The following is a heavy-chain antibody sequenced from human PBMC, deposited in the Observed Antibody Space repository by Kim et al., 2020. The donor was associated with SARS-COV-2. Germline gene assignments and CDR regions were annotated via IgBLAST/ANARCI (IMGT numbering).Heavy chain of an antibody. CDR1: GGSFSGYY. CDR3: ARGPAAADY. Sequence: SETLSLTCAVYGGSFSGYYWSWIRQPPGKGLEWIGEINHSGSTNYNPSLKSRVTISVDTSKNQFSLKLSSVTAADTAVYYCARGPAAADYWGQGPLVTVS. D-gene: IGHD6-13*01. J-gene: IGHJ4*02. CDR2: INHSGST. V-gene: IGHV4-34*01.